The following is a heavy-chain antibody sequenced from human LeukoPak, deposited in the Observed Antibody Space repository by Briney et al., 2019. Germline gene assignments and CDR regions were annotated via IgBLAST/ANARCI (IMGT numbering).Heavy chain of an antibody. Sequence: SETLSLTCTVSGGSISSSSYYWGWIRQPPGKGLEWIGCIYYSGSTYYNPSLKSRVTISVDTSKNQFSLKLSSVTAADTAVYYCARVYGAGYDFRGAFDIWGQGTMVTVSS. CDR1: GGSISSSSYY. D-gene: IGHD5-12*01. J-gene: IGHJ3*02. CDR2: IYYSGST. CDR3: ARVYGAGYDFRGAFDI. V-gene: IGHV4-39*07.